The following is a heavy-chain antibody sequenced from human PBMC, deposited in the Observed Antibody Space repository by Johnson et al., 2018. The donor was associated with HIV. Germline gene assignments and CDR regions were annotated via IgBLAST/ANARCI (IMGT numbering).Heavy chain of an antibody. CDR2: ITDSGNNA. D-gene: IGHD2-15*01. CDR1: GFTFNIYA. CDR3: AKEEGVAAADTGEAFDI. J-gene: IGHJ3*02. Sequence: VQLVESGGGLVQPGGSLRLSCAASGFTFNIYAMIWVRQAPGKGLEWVSAITDSGNNAYSAESVKGRFTISRDNSKNTLYLQMNSLRAEDTAVYYCAKEEGVAAADTGEAFDIWGQGTMVTVSS. V-gene: IGHV3-23*04.